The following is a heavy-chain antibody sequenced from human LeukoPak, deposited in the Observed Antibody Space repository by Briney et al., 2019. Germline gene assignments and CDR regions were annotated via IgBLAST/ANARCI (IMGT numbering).Heavy chain of an antibody. CDR2: ISSSSSYI. Sequence: AGSLRLSCAASGFTFSSYSMNWVRQAPGKGLEWVLSISSSSSYIYYADSVKGRFTISRDNAKNSLYLQMNSLRAEDTAVYYCARDLEGQWLVFDYWGQGTLVTVSS. D-gene: IGHD6-19*01. CDR3: ARDLEGQWLVFDY. CDR1: GFTFSSYS. J-gene: IGHJ4*02. V-gene: IGHV3-21*01.